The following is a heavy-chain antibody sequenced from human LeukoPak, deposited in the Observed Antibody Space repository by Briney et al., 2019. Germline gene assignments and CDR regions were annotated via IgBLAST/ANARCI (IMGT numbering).Heavy chain of an antibody. J-gene: IGHJ4*02. V-gene: IGHV1-2*02. CDR2: INPNSGGT. CDR3: ARARWVAGSLTDY. CDR1: GYTFTGYY. D-gene: IGHD6-19*01. Sequence: ASVKVSCKASGYTFTGYYVHWVRQAPGQGLEWMGWINPNSGGTNYAQKFQGRVTMTRDTSISTAYMELSRLRSDDTAVYYCARARWVAGSLTDYWGQGTLVTVSS.